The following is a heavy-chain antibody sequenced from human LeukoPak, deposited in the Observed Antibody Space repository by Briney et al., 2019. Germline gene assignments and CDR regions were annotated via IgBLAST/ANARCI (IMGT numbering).Heavy chain of an antibody. D-gene: IGHD6-19*01. Sequence: ASVKVSCKASGYTFTDYYIHWVRQAPGQGLEWMGWVKPNSGGTNYAQKVQGRVTMTRDTSISTAYMELSRLTSDDTAVYYCARVGYSSAWSNFDYWGQGTLVTVPS. CDR2: VKPNSGGT. V-gene: IGHV1-2*02. CDR3: ARVGYSSAWSNFDY. J-gene: IGHJ4*02. CDR1: GYTFTDYY.